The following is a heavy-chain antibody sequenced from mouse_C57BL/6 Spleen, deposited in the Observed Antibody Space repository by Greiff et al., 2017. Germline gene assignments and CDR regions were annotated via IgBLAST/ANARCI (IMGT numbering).Heavy chain of an antibody. D-gene: IGHD4-1*01. Sequence: VQLQQSGPELVKPGASVKMSCKASGYTFTDYNMHWVKQSHGKSLEWIGYINPNNGGTSYNQKFKGKATLTVNKSSSTAYMELRSLTSEDAAVYYCLPGGGFYAMDYWGQGTSVTVSS. CDR1: GYTFTDYN. CDR2: INPNNGGT. CDR3: LPGGGFYAMDY. V-gene: IGHV1-22*01. J-gene: IGHJ4*01.